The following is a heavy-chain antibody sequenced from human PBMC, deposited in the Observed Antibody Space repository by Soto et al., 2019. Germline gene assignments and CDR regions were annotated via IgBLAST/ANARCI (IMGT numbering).Heavy chain of an antibody. J-gene: IGHJ6*02. CDR1: GGTFSSYA. V-gene: IGHV1-69*06. CDR2: IIPIFGTA. CDR3: ARDQNRYEDLPYYYYYGMDV. Sequence: QVQLVQSGAEVKKPGSSVKVSCKASGGTFSSYAISWVRQAPGQGLEWMGGIIPIFGTANYAQKFQGRVTITADKSTSTAYMELSSLRSEDTAVYYCARDQNRYEDLPYYYYYGMDVWGQGTTVTVSS. D-gene: IGHD1-1*01.